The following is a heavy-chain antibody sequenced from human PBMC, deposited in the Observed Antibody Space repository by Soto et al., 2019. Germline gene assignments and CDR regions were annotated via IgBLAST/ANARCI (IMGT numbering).Heavy chain of an antibody. CDR3: ARSREIWTGPLDY. V-gene: IGHV5-51*01. CDR2: NYPGNSDT. J-gene: IGHJ4*02. Sequence: RGEALRSSCNGSGYSFTSYWIGLVRHTPGKTLERMRINYPGNSDTRYSPALNCQITISPDKSNSTAYLKWSSLKVSDTAMYYCARSREIWTGPLDYWGQGTLVTVS. CDR1: GYSFTSYW. D-gene: IGHD3-9*01.